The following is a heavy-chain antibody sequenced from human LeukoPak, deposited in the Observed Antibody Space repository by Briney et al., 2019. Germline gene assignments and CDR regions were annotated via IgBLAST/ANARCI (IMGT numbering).Heavy chain of an antibody. V-gene: IGHV4-59*08. D-gene: IGHD5-18*01. Sequence: SETLSLTCTVPGGPISSYYWSWIRQPPGKGLEWIGYVYHSGTTNYNPSLKSRVTISVETSKNQFSLKLSSVTAADTAVYYCASVDTAMGTFDYWGQGTLVTVSS. CDR3: ASVDTAMGTFDY. CDR1: GGPISSYY. J-gene: IGHJ4*02. CDR2: VYHSGTT.